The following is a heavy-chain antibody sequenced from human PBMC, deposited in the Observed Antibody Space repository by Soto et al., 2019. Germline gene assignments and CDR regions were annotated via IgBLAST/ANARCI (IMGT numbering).Heavy chain of an antibody. J-gene: IGHJ4*02. CDR1: GGSFSGYF. Sequence: SETLSLTCTVSGGSFSGYFWTWIRQPPGKGLEWLAEINHSGITNYNPSVESRVSMSVDTSKNQFSLRLYSVTAADTAVYYCVRGPYNYNSRYFDSWGQGTLVTVSS. CDR2: INHSGIT. V-gene: IGHV4-34*01. D-gene: IGHD1-1*01. CDR3: VRGPYNYNSRYFDS.